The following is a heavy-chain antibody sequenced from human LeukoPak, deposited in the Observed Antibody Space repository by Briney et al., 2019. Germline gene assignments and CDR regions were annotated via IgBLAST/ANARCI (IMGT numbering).Heavy chain of an antibody. V-gene: IGHV3-74*01. D-gene: IGHD2-2*03. CDR2: IRSDGSST. CDR1: GFAFSSYW. CDR3: ARDRGWMTFDI. Sequence: GGSLRLSCAVSGFAFSSYWMHWGRQAPGKGLVWVSRIRSDGSSTAYADSVKGRFTMSRDNAKDTLYLQMNSLRAEDTAVYYCARDRGWMTFDIWGQATMVTVPS. J-gene: IGHJ3*02.